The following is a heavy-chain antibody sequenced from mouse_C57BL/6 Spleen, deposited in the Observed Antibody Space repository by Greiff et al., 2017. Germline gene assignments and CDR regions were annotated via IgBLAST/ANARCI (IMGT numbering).Heavy chain of an antibody. CDR3: ARNRGYYGRGYFDV. D-gene: IGHD1-1*01. CDR1: GFSLTSYG. CDR2: IWSGGST. Sequence: QVQLKESGPGLVQPSQSLSITCTVSGFSLTSYGVHWVRQSPGKGLEWLGVIWSGGSTDYNAAFISRLSISKDNSKSQVFFKMNSLQADDTAIYYCARNRGYYGRGYFDVWGTGTTVTVSS. J-gene: IGHJ1*03. V-gene: IGHV2-2*01.